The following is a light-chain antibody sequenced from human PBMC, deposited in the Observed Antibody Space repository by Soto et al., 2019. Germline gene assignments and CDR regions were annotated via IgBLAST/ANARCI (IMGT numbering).Light chain of an antibody. Sequence: QSVLTQPRSVSGSPGQSVTISCTGTSSDVGGYDFVSWYQQHPGKAPKLMMYDVTKRPSGVPDRFSGSKSGNTASLTISGLQAEDEADYYCCSYAGAYTHYVFGTGTKLTVL. J-gene: IGLJ1*01. CDR3: CSYAGAYTHYV. CDR2: DVT. CDR1: SSDVGGYDF. V-gene: IGLV2-11*01.